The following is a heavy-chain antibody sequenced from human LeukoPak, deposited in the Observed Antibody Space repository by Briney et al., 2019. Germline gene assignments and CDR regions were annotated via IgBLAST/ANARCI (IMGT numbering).Heavy chain of an antibody. CDR3: AREADCTNGVCYTHAFDI. D-gene: IGHD2-8*01. CDR2: IYTSGST. V-gene: IGHV4-61*02. CDR1: GGSISSGSYY. Sequence: SETLSLTCTVSGGSISSGSYYWSWIRQPAGKGPEWIGRIYTSGSTNYNPSLKSRVTISVDTSKNQFSLKLSSVTAADTAVYYCAREADCTNGVCYTHAFDIWGQGTMVTVSS. J-gene: IGHJ3*02.